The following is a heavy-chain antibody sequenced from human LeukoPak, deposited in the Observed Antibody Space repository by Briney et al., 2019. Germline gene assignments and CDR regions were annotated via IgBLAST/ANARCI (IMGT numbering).Heavy chain of an antibody. Sequence: SETLSLTCTVSGGSISSYYWSWIRQPPGKGLERIGYIYYSGSTNYNPSLKSRVTISVDTSKNQFSLKLSSVTAADTAVYYCARTRSSGWYGLDYWGQGTLVTVSS. CDR3: ARTRSSGWYGLDY. CDR2: IYYSGST. V-gene: IGHV4-59*01. D-gene: IGHD6-19*01. CDR1: GGSISSYY. J-gene: IGHJ4*02.